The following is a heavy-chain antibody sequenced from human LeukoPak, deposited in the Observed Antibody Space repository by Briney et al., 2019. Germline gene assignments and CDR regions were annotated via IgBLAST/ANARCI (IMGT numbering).Heavy chain of an antibody. CDR3: ARGKAGDDTNWFSDL. J-gene: IGHJ2*01. Sequence: PGGSLRLSCAASGFVFSSNWITWVRQAPGKGLEWVANIKQDGSEKYYVESVKGRFTISRDNAKNTLYLQMSSLRAEDTAVYYCARGKAGDDTNWFSDLWGRGTLVTVSS. CDR2: IKQDGSEK. CDR1: GFVFSSNW. D-gene: IGHD3-10*01. V-gene: IGHV3-7*02.